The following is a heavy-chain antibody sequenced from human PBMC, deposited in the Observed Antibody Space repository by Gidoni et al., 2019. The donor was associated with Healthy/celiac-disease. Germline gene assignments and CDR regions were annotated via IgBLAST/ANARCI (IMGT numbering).Heavy chain of an antibody. D-gene: IGHD6-19*01. CDR2: ISGSGDTT. V-gene: IGHV3-23*01. CDR1: GFPFRCDA. Sequence: GQLLGSGGSLVQPGGCLRLSVAAFGFPFRCDAITWVRQAPWKGLEWVSAISGSGDTTYYADSVKGRFTISRDISKNTLFLHMNSLRAEDTAVYYCTRPGSAWYFHYWGQGTLATVSS. CDR3: TRPGSAWYFHY. J-gene: IGHJ4*02.